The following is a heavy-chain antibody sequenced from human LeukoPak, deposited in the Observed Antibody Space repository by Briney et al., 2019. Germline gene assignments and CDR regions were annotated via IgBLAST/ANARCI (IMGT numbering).Heavy chain of an antibody. CDR3: ARYDFGRRVIDY. V-gene: IGHV1-18*01. D-gene: IGHD3-3*01. J-gene: IGHJ4*02. Sequence: EAPVKVSCKASGYTFTSYGISWVRQAPGQGLEWMGWISAYSGNTNYAQKLQGRVTMTTDTSTSTAYMELRSLRSDDTAVYYCARYDFGRRVIDYWGQGTLVTVSS. CDR1: GYTFTSYG. CDR2: ISAYSGNT.